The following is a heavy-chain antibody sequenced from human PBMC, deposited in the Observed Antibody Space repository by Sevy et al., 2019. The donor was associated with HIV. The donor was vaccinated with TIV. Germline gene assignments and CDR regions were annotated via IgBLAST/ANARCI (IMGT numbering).Heavy chain of an antibody. CDR1: GFTFSKYS. J-gene: IGHJ4*02. Sequence: GGSLRLSCAASGFTFSKYSMSWIRQTPGKGLEWVSTFSFGCGKINYADSVKGRLTRSRDDSRNTFYLQMNCLRAEDTAIYYCAREGCTKPHDYWGQGTVVTVSS. CDR2: FSFGCGKI. V-gene: IGHV3-23*01. CDR3: AREGCTKPHDY. D-gene: IGHD2-8*01.